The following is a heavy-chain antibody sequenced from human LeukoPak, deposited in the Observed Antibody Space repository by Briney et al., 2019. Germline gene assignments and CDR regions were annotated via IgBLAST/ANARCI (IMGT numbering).Heavy chain of an antibody. Sequence: SETLSLTCAVYGGSFSGYYWSWIRQPPGKGLEWIGEINHSGSTNYNPSLKSRVTISVDTSKNQFSLKLSSVTAADTAVYYCARDYYDSKAPQRDFDYWGQGTLVTVSS. CDR1: GGSFSGYY. D-gene: IGHD3-22*01. V-gene: IGHV4-34*01. CDR3: ARDYYDSKAPQRDFDY. CDR2: INHSGST. J-gene: IGHJ4*02.